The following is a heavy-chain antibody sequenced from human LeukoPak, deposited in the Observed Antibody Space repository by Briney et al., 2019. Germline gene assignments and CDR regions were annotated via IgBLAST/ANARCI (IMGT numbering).Heavy chain of an antibody. Sequence: HSGGSLRLSCAASGFTFSTYAMSWVRRAPGKGLEWVSAVTSSDGATYYADSVKGRFTVSRDISKNTLYLQMNSLKTEDTAVHYCTRFSSFDPWGQGTLVTVSS. D-gene: IGHD6-6*01. CDR3: TRFSSFDP. CDR2: VTSSDGAT. J-gene: IGHJ5*02. V-gene: IGHV3-23*01. CDR1: GFTFSTYA.